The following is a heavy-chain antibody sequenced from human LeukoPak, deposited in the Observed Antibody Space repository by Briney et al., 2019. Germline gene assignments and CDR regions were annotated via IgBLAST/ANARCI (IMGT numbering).Heavy chain of an antibody. J-gene: IGHJ3*02. Sequence: GESLKISCKGSGYSFTSYWIGWVRQMPGKGLEWMGIIYPGDSDTRYSPSLQGQVTISADKSISTAYLQWSSLKASDTAMYYCARGECSSASCHVGAFDIWGQGTMVTVSS. V-gene: IGHV5-51*01. D-gene: IGHD2-2*01. CDR1: GYSFTSYW. CDR3: ARGECSSASCHVGAFDI. CDR2: IYPGDSDT.